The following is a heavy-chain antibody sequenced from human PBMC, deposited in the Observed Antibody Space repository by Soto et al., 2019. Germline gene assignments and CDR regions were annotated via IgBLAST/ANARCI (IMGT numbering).Heavy chain of an antibody. CDR3: AKAQRQSLVPGAVDV. CDR2: ISGTGGTT. V-gene: IGHV3-23*01. J-gene: IGHJ3*01. CDR1: GFTFRSYG. Sequence: EVQLLESGGGLVHPGGSVRLSCVASGFTFRSYGMSWVRQAPGKGLEWISAISGTGGTTHYADSVKGRFTISRYISKTTLYLQTNTLRTQDTTRYFCAKAQRQSLVPGAVDVWGKGTMVTVSS. D-gene: IGHD6-19*01.